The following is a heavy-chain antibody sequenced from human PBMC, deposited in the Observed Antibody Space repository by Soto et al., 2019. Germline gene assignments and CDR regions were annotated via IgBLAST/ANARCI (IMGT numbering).Heavy chain of an antibody. CDR2: INPNSGGT. J-gene: IGHJ6*02. Sequence: ASVKVSCKASGYTFTGYYMHWVRQAPGQGLEWMGWINPNSGGTNYAQKFQGWVTMTRDTSISTAYMELSRLRSDDTAVYYCARARGVVVPAAGNYYYYYGMDVWGQGTTVTVS. V-gene: IGHV1-2*04. D-gene: IGHD2-2*01. CDR3: ARARGVVVPAAGNYYYYYGMDV. CDR1: GYTFTGYY.